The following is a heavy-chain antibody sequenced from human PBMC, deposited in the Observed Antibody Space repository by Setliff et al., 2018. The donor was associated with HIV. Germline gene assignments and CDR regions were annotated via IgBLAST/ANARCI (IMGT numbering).Heavy chain of an antibody. D-gene: IGHD3-22*01. CDR2: IYYSGSS. CDR1: GDSLSDYY. J-gene: IGHJ4*01. V-gene: IGHV4-59*01. CDR3: ARGAFDTSDYYSNSYYFYY. Sequence: SETLSLTCTVSGDSLSDYYWSWIRQSPGKGLEWIGYIYYSGSSSYKPSLKSRVTMSIDTPRNEFSLRLSAVTAADTAVHYCARGAFDTSDYYSNSYYFYYWG.